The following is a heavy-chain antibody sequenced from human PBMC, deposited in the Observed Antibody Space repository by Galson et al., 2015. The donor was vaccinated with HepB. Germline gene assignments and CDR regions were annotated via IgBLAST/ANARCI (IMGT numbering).Heavy chain of an antibody. CDR2: ISGSGDSA. V-gene: IGHV3-23*01. CDR3: AKVESYYDILTGRHDALDI. D-gene: IGHD3-9*01. Sequence: CAASGFSFSDYVMNWVRQAPGKGLEWVSVISGSGDSAFYAHSVRGRFTISRNNPKNTLYLQMNSLRPEDTAVYYCAKVESYYDILTGRHDALDIWGPGTMVTVSS. J-gene: IGHJ3*02. CDR1: GFSFSDYV.